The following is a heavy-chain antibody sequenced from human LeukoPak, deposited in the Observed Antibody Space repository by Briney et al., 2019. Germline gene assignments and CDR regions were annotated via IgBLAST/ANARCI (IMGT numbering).Heavy chain of an antibody. V-gene: IGHV1-18*01. Sequence: ASVKVSCKASGYTFTSYGISWVRQAPGQGLEWMGWISAYNGNTNYAQKLQGRVTMTTDTSTSTAYMELRSLRSDGTAVYYCARVNPGTPVSDNWFDPWGQGTLVTVSS. CDR3: ARVNPGTPVSDNWFDP. CDR2: ISAYNGNT. CDR1: GYTFTSYG. J-gene: IGHJ5*02. D-gene: IGHD4-11*01.